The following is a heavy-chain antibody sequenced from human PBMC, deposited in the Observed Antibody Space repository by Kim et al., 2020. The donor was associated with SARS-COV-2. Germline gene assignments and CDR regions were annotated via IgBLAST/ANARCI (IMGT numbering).Heavy chain of an antibody. CDR2: TYYRSKWYN. D-gene: IGHD5-12*01. V-gene: IGHV6-1*01. J-gene: IGHJ6*02. CDR3: ARERGYSGYPYYYYYGMDV. Sequence: SQTLSLTCAISGDSVSSNSAAWNWIRQSPSRGLEWLGRTYYRSKWYNDYAVSVKSRITINPDTSKNQFSLQLNSVTPEDTAVYYCARERGYSGYPYYYYYGMDVWGQGTTDTVSS. CDR1: GDSVSSNSAA.